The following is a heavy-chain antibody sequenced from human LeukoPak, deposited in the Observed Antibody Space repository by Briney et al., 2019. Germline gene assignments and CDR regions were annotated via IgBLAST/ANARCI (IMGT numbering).Heavy chain of an antibody. Sequence: PGGSLRLSCAASGFTVSNIYMSWVRQAPGTGLGWVPIIHSGGITHYADSVKGRFTISRDNSKNTLYLQMNSLRAEDTAVYYCVRDRGIASTGGYGMDVWGQGTTVTVSS. CDR2: IHSGGIT. CDR1: GFTVSNIY. V-gene: IGHV3-53*01. D-gene: IGHD6-13*01. CDR3: VRDRGIASTGGYGMDV. J-gene: IGHJ6*02.